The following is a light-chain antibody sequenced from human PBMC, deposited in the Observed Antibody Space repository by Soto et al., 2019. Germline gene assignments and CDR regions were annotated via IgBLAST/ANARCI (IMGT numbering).Light chain of an antibody. CDR1: QTISSW. CDR3: QQYYSYPRT. CDR2: AAS. V-gene: IGKV1-5*01. J-gene: IGKJ1*01. Sequence: DIQMAQSPSTLSGSVGDRVTITCRASQTISSWLAWYQQKPGTAPKVLIYAASTLQSGVPSRFSGSGSGTDFTLTISCLQSEDFATYYCQQYYSYPRTFGQGTKVDIK.